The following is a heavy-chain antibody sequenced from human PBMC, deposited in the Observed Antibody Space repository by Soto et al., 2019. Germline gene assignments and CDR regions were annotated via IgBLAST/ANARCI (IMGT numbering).Heavy chain of an antibody. D-gene: IGHD2-8*01. CDR2: INSDGSST. CDR3: ARGIIGCTYGGWYAQAFDY. CDR1: GFTFSSYW. Sequence: EVQLVESGGGLVQPGGSLRLSYAASGFTFSSYWMHWVRQAPGKGLVWVSRINSDGSSTSYADSVKGRFTISRDNAKNTLYLQMNSLRAGDTACYYCARGIIGCTYGGWYAQAFDYWGQGTLVTVSS. V-gene: IGHV3-74*01. J-gene: IGHJ4*02.